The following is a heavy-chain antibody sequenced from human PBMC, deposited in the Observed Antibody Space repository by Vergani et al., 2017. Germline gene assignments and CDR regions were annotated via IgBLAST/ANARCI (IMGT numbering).Heavy chain of an antibody. CDR2: ISYDGSNK. CDR1: GFTFSSYC. D-gene: IGHD4-23*01. J-gene: IGHJ4*02. V-gene: IGHV3-30*18. Sequence: QVQLVESGGGVVQPGRSLRLSCAASGFTFSSYCMHWVRQAPGKGLEWVAVISYDGSNKYYTDSVKGRFTISRDNSKNTLYLQMNSLRAEDTSVYYCAKEPGGNAGWGQGTLVTVSS. CDR3: AKEPGGNAG.